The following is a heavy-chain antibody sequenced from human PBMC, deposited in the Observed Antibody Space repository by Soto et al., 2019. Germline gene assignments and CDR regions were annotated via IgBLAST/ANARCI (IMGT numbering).Heavy chain of an antibody. CDR1: GGTFSSYA. J-gene: IGHJ4*02. Sequence: ASVKVSCKASGGTFSSYAISWVRQAPGQGLEWMGGIIPIFGTANYAQKFQGRVTITADESTSTAYMELSSLRSEDTAVYYCARVYDILTGYLYYFDYWGQGTLVTVSS. CDR2: IIPIFGTA. CDR3: ARVYDILTGYLYYFDY. V-gene: IGHV1-69*13. D-gene: IGHD3-9*01.